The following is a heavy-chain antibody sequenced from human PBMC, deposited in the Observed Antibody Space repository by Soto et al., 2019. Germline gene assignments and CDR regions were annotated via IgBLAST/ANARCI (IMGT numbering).Heavy chain of an antibody. Sequence: GASVKVSCKASGYSFITSYHMHWVRQAPGQGLEWMGIINPTGSMTSYSQKFQGRLTMTRDTSTATDYMELSNLISEDTALYFCARDTGYDHDAFDIWGQGTMVTVSS. CDR3: ARDTGYDHDAFDI. D-gene: IGHD5-12*01. CDR2: INPTGSMT. CDR1: GYSFITSYH. V-gene: IGHV1-46*01. J-gene: IGHJ3*02.